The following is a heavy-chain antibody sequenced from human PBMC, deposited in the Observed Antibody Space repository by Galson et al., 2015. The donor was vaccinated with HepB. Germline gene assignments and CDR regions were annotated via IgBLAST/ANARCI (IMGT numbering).Heavy chain of an antibody. CDR2: IIPIFGTA. V-gene: IGHV1-69*13. CDR1: GGTFSSYA. Sequence: SVKVSCKASGGTFSSYAISWVRQAPGQGLEWMGGIIPIFGTANYAQKFQGRVTITADESTSTAYMDLSSLRSEDTAVYYCARDKVGATTHYYYYYMDVWGKGTTVTVSS. CDR3: ARDKVGATTHYYYYYMDV. D-gene: IGHD1-26*01. J-gene: IGHJ6*03.